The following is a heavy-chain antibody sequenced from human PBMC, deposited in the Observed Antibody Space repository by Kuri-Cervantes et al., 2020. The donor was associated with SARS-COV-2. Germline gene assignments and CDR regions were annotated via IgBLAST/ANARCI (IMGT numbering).Heavy chain of an antibody. CDR2: IYYSGST. Sequence: SETLSLTCTVSGGSISSGGYYWSWIRQHPGKGLEWIGYIYYSGSTYYNPSLKSRVTISVDTSKNQFSLKLSSVTAADTAVYYCARHSDRHYYDSSGYSFDYWGQGTLVTVSS. V-gene: IGHV4-31*03. CDR3: ARHSDRHYYDSSGYSFDY. D-gene: IGHD3-22*01. J-gene: IGHJ4*02. CDR1: GGSISSGGYY.